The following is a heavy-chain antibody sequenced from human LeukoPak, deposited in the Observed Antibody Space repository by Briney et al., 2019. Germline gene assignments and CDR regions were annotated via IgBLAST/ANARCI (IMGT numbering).Heavy chain of an antibody. J-gene: IGHJ3*02. Sequence: GESLKISCKDSGYSFTSYWIAWVRQMPGKGLEWMGIIYPGDSDTRYSPSFQGQVTISADKSISTAYLQWSSLKASDTAMYYCARHSIPFTMMRGDAFDIWGQGTMVTVSS. CDR3: ARHSIPFTMMRGDAFDI. CDR2: IYPGDSDT. V-gene: IGHV5-51*01. D-gene: IGHD3-22*01. CDR1: GYSFTSYW.